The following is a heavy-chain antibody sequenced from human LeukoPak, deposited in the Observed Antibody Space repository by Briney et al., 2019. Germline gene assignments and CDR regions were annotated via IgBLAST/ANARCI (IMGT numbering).Heavy chain of an antibody. J-gene: IGHJ4*02. D-gene: IGHD2-21*01. CDR2: INHSGST. CDR1: GGSFSGYY. Sequence: SETLSLTCAVYGGSFSGYYWSWIRQPPGKGLEWIGEINHSGSTNYNPSLKSRVTISVDTSKNQFSLKLSSVTAADTAVYYCARGHSTGKGSDYWGQGTLVTVSS. V-gene: IGHV4-34*01. CDR3: ARGHSTGKGSDY.